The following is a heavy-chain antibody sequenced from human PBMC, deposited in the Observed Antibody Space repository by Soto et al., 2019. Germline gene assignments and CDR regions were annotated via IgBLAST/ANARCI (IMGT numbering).Heavy chain of an antibody. CDR1: GFTFSSYG. V-gene: IGHV3-33*06. D-gene: IGHD3-10*01. CDR2: IWYDGSNK. Sequence: PGGSLRLSCAASGFTFSSYGMHWVRQAPGKGLEWVAVIWYDGSNKYYADSVKGRFTISRDNSKNTLYLQMNSLRAEDTAVYYCAKDYGSGSQTFDYWGQGTLVTVSS. J-gene: IGHJ4*02. CDR3: AKDYGSGSQTFDY.